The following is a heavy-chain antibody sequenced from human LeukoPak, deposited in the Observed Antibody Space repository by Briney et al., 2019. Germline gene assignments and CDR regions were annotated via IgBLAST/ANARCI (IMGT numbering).Heavy chain of an antibody. D-gene: IGHD6-19*01. V-gene: IGHV3-48*03. CDR3: ARDSVAGTGFFDY. CDR1: GFTFSSYE. CDR2: ISSSGSTI. Sequence: GGSLRLSCAASGFTFSSYEMNWVRQAPGKGLEWVSYISSSGSTIYYADSVKGRFTISRDNAKNSLYLQMNSLRAEDTAAYYCARDSVAGTGFFDYWGQGTLVTVSS. J-gene: IGHJ4*02.